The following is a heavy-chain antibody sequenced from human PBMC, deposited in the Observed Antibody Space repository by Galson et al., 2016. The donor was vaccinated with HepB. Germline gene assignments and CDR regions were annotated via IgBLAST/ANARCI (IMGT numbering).Heavy chain of an antibody. Sequence: QSGAEVKKPGESLRISCTGSGYSFTSYWISWVRQMPGKGLEWMGRIDPSDSYTNYSPSFQGHVTISADKSISTAYLQWNSLKASDTAMYYCARYYDSSGYYYSFEHWGQGTLVTVSS. CDR1: GYSFTSYW. J-gene: IGHJ1*01. CDR3: ARYYDSSGYYYSFEH. CDR2: IDPSDSYT. V-gene: IGHV5-10-1*01. D-gene: IGHD3-22*01.